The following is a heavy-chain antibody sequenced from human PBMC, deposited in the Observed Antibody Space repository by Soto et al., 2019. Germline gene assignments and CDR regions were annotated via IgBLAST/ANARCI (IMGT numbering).Heavy chain of an antibody. Sequence: QVQLVQSGDEVKKPGASVKVSCKASGYIFVNYGIAWVRQAPRQGLEWMGWISPYTGNTHSASKVQGRLTMTTDKSTSTDYMDLGSLTSDDTAVYYCVMVDNYVTPTPQDVWGQGTTVTVSS. D-gene: IGHD3-16*01. J-gene: IGHJ6*02. CDR2: ISPYTGNT. CDR1: GYIFVNYG. CDR3: VMVDNYVTPTPQDV. V-gene: IGHV1-18*01.